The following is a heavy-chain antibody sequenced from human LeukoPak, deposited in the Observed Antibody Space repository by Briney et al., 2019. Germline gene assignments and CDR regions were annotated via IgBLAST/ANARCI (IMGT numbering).Heavy chain of an antibody. V-gene: IGHV3-53*01. J-gene: IGHJ4*02. CDR1: GFTFSRYS. CDR2: IYSGGNT. CDR3: ARDREGSSSWDY. Sequence: GGSLRLSCAASGFTFSRYSMSWVRQAPGKGLEWVSVIYSGGNTYYADSVKGRFTISRDNSKNTLFLQMNSLRAEDTAVYYCARDREGSSSWDYWGQGTLVTVSS. D-gene: IGHD6-13*01.